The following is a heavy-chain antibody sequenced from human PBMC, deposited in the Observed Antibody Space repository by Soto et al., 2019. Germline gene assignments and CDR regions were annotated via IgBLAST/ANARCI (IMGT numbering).Heavy chain of an antibody. CDR1: GFTFSSYG. V-gene: IGHV3-30*18. CDR3: AKVPGLLWFGELWYPPDY. J-gene: IGHJ4*02. D-gene: IGHD3-10*01. Sequence: GGSLRLSCAASGFTFSSYGMHWVRQAPGKGLEWVAVISYDGSNKYYADPVKGRFTISRDNSKNTLYLQMNNLRAEDTAVYYCAKVPGLLWFGELWYPPDYWGQGTLVTVSS. CDR2: ISYDGSNK.